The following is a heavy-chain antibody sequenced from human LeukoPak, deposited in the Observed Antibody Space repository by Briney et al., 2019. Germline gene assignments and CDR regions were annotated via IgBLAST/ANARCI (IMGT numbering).Heavy chain of an antibody. CDR3: AKDGKTRNWNYFQAKPVY. CDR1: GFTVSTSA. CDR2: ISGSGGGT. D-gene: IGHD1-7*01. Sequence: PGGSLRLSSAAAGFTVSTSAMSWVRQAQGQGLMWVSGISGSGGGTYYADSVKGRFSISRDISKNTLYLQMNSLRAEDTAIYYCAKDGKTRNWNYFQAKPVYWGQGTLVTVSS. V-gene: IGHV3-23*01. J-gene: IGHJ4*02.